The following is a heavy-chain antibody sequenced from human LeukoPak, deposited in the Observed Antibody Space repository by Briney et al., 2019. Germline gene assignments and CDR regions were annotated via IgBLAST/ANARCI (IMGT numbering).Heavy chain of an antibody. D-gene: IGHD6-6*01. V-gene: IGHV3-23*01. J-gene: IGHJ4*02. Sequence: GGSLRLSCTASGFTFSSYAMSWVRQAPGKGLEWVSTVTVSGGGTYYGDSVKGRFTISRENSKKTLYLQMNILRAEDTAVYVCAKRAARPAYYFDFWGQGTLVPISS. CDR3: AKRAARPAYYFDF. CDR2: VTVSGGGT. CDR1: GFTFSSYA.